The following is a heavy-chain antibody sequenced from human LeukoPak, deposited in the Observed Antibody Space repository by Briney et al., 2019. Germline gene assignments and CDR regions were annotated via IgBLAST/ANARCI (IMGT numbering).Heavy chain of an antibody. J-gene: IGHJ4*02. CDR1: GYSFTSYW. V-gene: IGHV5-10-1*01. CDR2: IERSGSYT. CDR3: ARARGYSYGSHGD. Sequence: GQSLRSSCKGSGYSFTSYWISWVRQMLEKVLEWTVSIERSGSYTNYSPSFQGHVTISADKSISTAYLQWSSPKASDTAMYYCARARGYSYGSHGDWGQGTLVTVSS. D-gene: IGHD5-18*01.